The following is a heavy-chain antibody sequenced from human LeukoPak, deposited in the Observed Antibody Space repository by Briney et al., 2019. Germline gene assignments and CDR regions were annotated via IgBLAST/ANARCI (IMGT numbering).Heavy chain of an antibody. CDR1: GYTFTSYG. CDR3: ATRNSSGYGWIRNWFDP. Sequence: GASVKVSCKASGYTFTSYGISWVRQAPGQGLEWMGWISAYNGNTNYAQKLQGRVTMTTDTSTSTAYMELRSLRSDDTAVYYCATRNSSGYGWIRNWFDPWGQGTLVTVSS. D-gene: IGHD3-22*01. CDR2: ISAYNGNT. V-gene: IGHV1-18*01. J-gene: IGHJ5*02.